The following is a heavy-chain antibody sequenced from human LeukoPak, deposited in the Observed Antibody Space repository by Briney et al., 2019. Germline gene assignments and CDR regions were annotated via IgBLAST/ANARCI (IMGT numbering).Heavy chain of an antibody. V-gene: IGHV4-34*01. CDR1: GGSFSGYY. Sequence: SETLSLTCAVYGGSFSGYYWSWIRQPPGKGLEWIGELNHSGSTNYNPSLKSRVTISVDTSKNQFSLKLSSVTAADTAVYYCARGRYGSGSYYDDYWGQGTLVTVSS. D-gene: IGHD3-10*01. CDR2: LNHSGST. J-gene: IGHJ4*02. CDR3: ARGRYGSGSYYDDY.